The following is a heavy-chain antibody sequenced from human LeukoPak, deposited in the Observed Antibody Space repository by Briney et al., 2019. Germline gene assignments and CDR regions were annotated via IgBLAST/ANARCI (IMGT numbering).Heavy chain of an antibody. CDR1: GFSFNTYG. D-gene: IGHD3-3*01. CDR3: AKKGGNYDYFDY. Sequence: RSGGSLRLSCAASGFSFNTYGMHWVRQAPGKGLEWVAYIRYDGSTKYYADSVRGRFTISRDNSKNTLYLEMNSLRAEDTAVFYCAKKGGNYDYFDYWGQGNLVTVSS. J-gene: IGHJ4*02. V-gene: IGHV3-30*02. CDR2: IRYDGSTK.